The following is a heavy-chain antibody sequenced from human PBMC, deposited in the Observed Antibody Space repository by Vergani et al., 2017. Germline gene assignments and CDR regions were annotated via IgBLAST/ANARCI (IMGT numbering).Heavy chain of an antibody. V-gene: IGHV5-51*03. Sequence: EVQLVLSGAEVKKPGESLKISCQGSGYSITNYWIAWVRQRPGKGLEWMGIIYAGDSDVRYSPSFQGQVTMSVDKSLSTAYLQWSSLKASDTATYYCAKTHDFSSLYSSYNWFDPWGQGTQVTVSS. J-gene: IGHJ5*02. CDR3: AKTHDFSSLYSSYNWFDP. CDR1: GYSITNYW. D-gene: IGHD3-3*01. CDR2: IYAGDSDV.